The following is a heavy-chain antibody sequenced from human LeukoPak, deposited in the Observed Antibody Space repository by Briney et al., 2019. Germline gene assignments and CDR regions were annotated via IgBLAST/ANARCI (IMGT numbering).Heavy chain of an antibody. CDR3: AKRGYYYDSSGYYSRTYFDY. V-gene: IGHV3-30*18. CDR2: ISYDGSNK. J-gene: IGHJ4*02. Sequence: PGGSLRLSCVVSRFTFSSYGMHWVRQAPGKGLEWVAVISYDGSNKYYANSVKGRFTISRDNSKNTLYLQMNSLRAEDTAVYYCAKRGYYYDSSGYYSRTYFDYWGQGTLVIVSS. CDR1: RFTFSSYG. D-gene: IGHD3-22*01.